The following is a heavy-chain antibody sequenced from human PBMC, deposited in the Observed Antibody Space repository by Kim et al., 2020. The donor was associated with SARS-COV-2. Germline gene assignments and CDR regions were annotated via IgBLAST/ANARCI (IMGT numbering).Heavy chain of an antibody. V-gene: IGHV3-74*01. CDR2: INSDGSRT. J-gene: IGHJ3*02. Sequence: GGSLRLSCAASGFTFSSYWMHWVRQAPGKGLVWVSRINSDGSRTSYADSVKGRFTISRDNAKNTLYLQMNSLRAEDTAVYYCARVWARYYDSSGYYPDAFDIWGQGTMVTVSS. CDR3: ARVWARYYDSSGYYPDAFDI. D-gene: IGHD3-22*01. CDR1: GFTFSSYW.